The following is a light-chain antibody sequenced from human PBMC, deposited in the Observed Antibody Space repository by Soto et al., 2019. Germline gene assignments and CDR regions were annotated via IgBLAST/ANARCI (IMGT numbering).Light chain of an antibody. Sequence: QAVVTQEPSVTVSPGGTVTLTCATSTGAVTSGYYPNWFQQKPGQAPRALIYSTNNKYSWTPARFSGSLLGGKAALTLSGVQPEDEADYYCLLYYGAQLGVFGGGTKLTVL. CDR3: LLYYGAQLGV. CDR2: STN. J-gene: IGLJ3*02. V-gene: IGLV7-43*01. CDR1: TGAVTSGYY.